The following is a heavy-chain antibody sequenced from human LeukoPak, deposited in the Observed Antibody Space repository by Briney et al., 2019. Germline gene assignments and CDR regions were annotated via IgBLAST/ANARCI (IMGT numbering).Heavy chain of an antibody. J-gene: IGHJ6*03. CDR1: GGSISSYY. D-gene: IGHD1-26*01. CDR2: IYYSGST. Sequence: SETLSLTCTVSGGSISSYYWSWIRQPPGKGLEWIGYIYYSGSTNYNPSLKNRVTISVDTSKNQFSLKLSSVTAADTAVYYCARVRLGATGYYYYYMDVWGKGTTVTVSS. V-gene: IGHV4-59*01. CDR3: ARVRLGATGYYYYYMDV.